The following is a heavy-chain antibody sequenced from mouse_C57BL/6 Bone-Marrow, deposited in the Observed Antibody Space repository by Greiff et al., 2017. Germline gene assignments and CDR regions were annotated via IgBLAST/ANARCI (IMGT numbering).Heavy chain of an antibody. Sequence: VQLQQSGPELVKPGDSVKISCKASGYSFTGYFMNWVMQSHGKSLEWIGRINPYNGDSFYNQKFKGKAKLTVDKSSSTAHMELRSLTSEDSAVYYCARRGGYYPYWYFDVWGTGTTVTVSS. CDR2: INPYNGDS. CDR3: ARRGGYYPYWYFDV. CDR1: GYSFTGYF. J-gene: IGHJ1*03. D-gene: IGHD2-3*01. V-gene: IGHV1-20*01.